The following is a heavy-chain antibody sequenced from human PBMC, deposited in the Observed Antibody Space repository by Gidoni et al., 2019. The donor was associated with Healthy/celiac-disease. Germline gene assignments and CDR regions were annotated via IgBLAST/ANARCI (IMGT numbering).Heavy chain of an antibody. CDR3: ARAGWEWELPGFDY. CDR2: IWYDGSNK. V-gene: IGHV3-33*01. CDR1: GFTFSSYG. D-gene: IGHD1-26*01. Sequence: QVQLVESGGGVVQPGRSLRLSCAASGFTFSSYGMHWVRQAPGKGLEWVAVIWYDGSNKYYADSVKGRFTISRDNSKNTLYLQMNSLRAEDTAVYYCARAGWEWELPGFDYWGQGTLVTVSS. J-gene: IGHJ4*02.